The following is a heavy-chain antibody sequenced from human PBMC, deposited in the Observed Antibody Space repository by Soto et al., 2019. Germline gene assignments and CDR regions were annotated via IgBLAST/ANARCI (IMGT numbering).Heavy chain of an antibody. J-gene: IGHJ4*02. Sequence: EVQLLESGGGLVQPGGSLRLSCVASGFTFMSHAMSWVRQAPGKGLEWVSAISGDGADTYYADSVRGRLTISRDNSKNTLSLQMNSLRDEDTALYYCVKDFRCAYWCQGTRVTVSS. D-gene: IGHD2-8*01. CDR2: ISGDGADT. V-gene: IGHV3-23*01. CDR3: VKDFRCAY. CDR1: GFTFMSHA.